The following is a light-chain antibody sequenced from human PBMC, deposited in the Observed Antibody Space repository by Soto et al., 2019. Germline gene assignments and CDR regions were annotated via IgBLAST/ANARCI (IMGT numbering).Light chain of an antibody. J-gene: IGLJ3*02. CDR2: EVT. CDR1: SSDVGGYNY. V-gene: IGLV2-8*01. Sequence: QSALTQPPSASGSPGQSVTISCTGTSSDVGGYNYVSWYQQHPGKVPKLMIYEVTKRPSGVSDRFSGSKSGNTASLTVSGLQAEDEADYYCSSYAGSNILVFGGGTKVTVL. CDR3: SSYAGSNILV.